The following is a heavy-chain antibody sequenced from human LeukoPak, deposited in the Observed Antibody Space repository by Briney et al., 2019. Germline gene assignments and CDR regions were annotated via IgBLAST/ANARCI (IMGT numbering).Heavy chain of an antibody. Sequence: ASVKVSCKASRYTFTGYYMHWVRQAPGQGLEWLGRINPSSGGTNYAQKFQGRVTMTRDTSISTAYMELSRLRSDDTAVYYCARLGIAGSWFDPWGQGTLVTVSS. J-gene: IGHJ5*02. D-gene: IGHD3-10*01. CDR3: ARLGIAGSWFDP. CDR1: RYTFTGYY. V-gene: IGHV1-2*06. CDR2: INPSSGGT.